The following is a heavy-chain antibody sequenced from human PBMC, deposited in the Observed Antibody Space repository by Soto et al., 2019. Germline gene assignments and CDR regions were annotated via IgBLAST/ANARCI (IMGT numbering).Heavy chain of an antibody. J-gene: IGHJ4*02. CDR3: AKPTSVPGSILDTYYFDY. V-gene: IGHV3-30*18. D-gene: IGHD3-3*01. Sequence: QVQLVESGGGVVQPGRSLRLSCAASGFTFSSYGMHWVRQAPGKGLEWVAVISYDGSNKYYADSVKGRFTITRDNSKNTLYLQMNSRRAEDTAVYYCAKPTSVPGSILDTYYFDYWGQGTLVTVSS. CDR1: GFTFSSYG. CDR2: ISYDGSNK.